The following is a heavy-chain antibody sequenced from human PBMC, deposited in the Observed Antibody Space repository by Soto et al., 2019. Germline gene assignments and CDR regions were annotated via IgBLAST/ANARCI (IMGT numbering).Heavy chain of an antibody. CDR1: GGSFSGYY. Sequence: QVQLQQWGAGLLKPSETLSLTCAVYGGSFSGYYWSWIRQPPGKGLEWIGEINHSGSTNYNPSLKSRVTISVDTSKNQFSLKLSSVTAADTAVYYCAREPRPSMVRTGRYNWFDPWGQGTLVTVSS. CDR2: INHSGST. D-gene: IGHD3-10*01. V-gene: IGHV4-34*01. J-gene: IGHJ5*02. CDR3: AREPRPSMVRTGRYNWFDP.